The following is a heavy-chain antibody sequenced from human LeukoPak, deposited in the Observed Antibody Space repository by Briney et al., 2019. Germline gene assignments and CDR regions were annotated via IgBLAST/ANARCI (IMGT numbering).Heavy chain of an antibody. CDR2: ISASGART. CDR1: GFTFKLYW. V-gene: IGHV3-23*01. J-gene: IGHJ4*02. D-gene: IGHD3-3*01. Sequence: PGGSLRLSCAVSGFTFKLYWMHWVRQAPGKGLEWVSGISASGARTYYADSVKGRFTISGDNSKNTLYLQMNSLRAEDTAVYYCAKDDFSVGYWGQGTLVTVSS. CDR3: AKDDFSVGY.